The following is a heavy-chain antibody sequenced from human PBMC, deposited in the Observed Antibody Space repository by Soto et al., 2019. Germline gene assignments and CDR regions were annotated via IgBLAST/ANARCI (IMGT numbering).Heavy chain of an antibody. CDR2: IDPSDSQT. D-gene: IGHD3-22*01. J-gene: IGHJ4*02. Sequence: GESLKISCKGSGYSFAGYSITWVRQKPGKGLEWMGRIDPSDSQTYYSPSFRGHVTISVTKSITTVFLQWSSLRASDTAMYYCARQIYDSDTGPNFQYYFDSWGQGTPVTSSS. CDR1: GYSFAGYS. CDR3: ARQIYDSDTGPNFQYYFDS. V-gene: IGHV5-10-1*01.